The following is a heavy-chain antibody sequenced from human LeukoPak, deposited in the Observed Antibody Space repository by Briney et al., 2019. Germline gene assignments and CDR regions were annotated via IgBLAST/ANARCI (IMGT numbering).Heavy chain of an antibody. J-gene: IGHJ4*02. CDR3: ASVIDGSDCYKY. CDR1: GYTFTTFY. Sequence: ASVKVSCKASGYTFTTFYIHWVRQAPGQGLEWMGWINPENGGTSYAQKFQGRVTMTRDTSMSTAYMELASLRSDDAAVYYCASVIDGSDCYKYWGQGTLVTVSS. D-gene: IGHD2-21*02. V-gene: IGHV1-2*02. CDR2: INPENGGT.